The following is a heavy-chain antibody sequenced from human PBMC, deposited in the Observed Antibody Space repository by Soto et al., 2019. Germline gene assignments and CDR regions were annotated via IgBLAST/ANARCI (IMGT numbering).Heavy chain of an antibody. V-gene: IGHV4-30-2*01. CDR1: GGSISSGGYS. J-gene: IGHJ4*02. D-gene: IGHD3-22*01. Sequence: SETLSLTCAVSGGSISSGGYSWSWIRQPPGKGLEWIGYIYHSGSTYYNPSLKSRVTISVDRSKNQFSLKLSSVTAADTAVYYCARSYYYDSSGFDYWGQGTLVPVSS. CDR3: ARSYYYDSSGFDY. CDR2: IYHSGST.